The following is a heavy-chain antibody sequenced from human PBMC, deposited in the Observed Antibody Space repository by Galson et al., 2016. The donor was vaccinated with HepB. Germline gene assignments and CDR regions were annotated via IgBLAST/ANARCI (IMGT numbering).Heavy chain of an antibody. Sequence: LRLSCATSGFTLSAFAMHWVRQVPGKGLEWLTLIWHDGSKEYYTETVKGRFTISRDNAKNIVYLQMDPLTDEDTAVCYCARDRAADGLATIDFWGQGTLVTVSS. CDR3: ARDRAADGLATIDF. CDR1: GFTLSAFA. J-gene: IGHJ4*02. V-gene: IGHV3-33*01. D-gene: IGHD5-24*01. CDR2: IWHDGSKE.